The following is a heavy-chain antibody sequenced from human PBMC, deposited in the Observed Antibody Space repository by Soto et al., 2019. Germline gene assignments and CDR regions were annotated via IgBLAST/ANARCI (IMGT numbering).Heavy chain of an antibody. D-gene: IGHD3-3*01. CDR1: GFTFSSYA. CDR3: AKDYDFWSGYRYGMDV. J-gene: IGHJ6*02. Sequence: EVQLLESGGGLVQPGGSLRLSCAASGFTFSSYAMSWVRQAPGEGLEWVSAISGSGVSTYYADSVKGRFTISRDNSKNTLYLQMNSLRAEDTAVYYCAKDYDFWSGYRYGMDVWGQGTTVTVSS. V-gene: IGHV3-23*01. CDR2: ISGSGVST.